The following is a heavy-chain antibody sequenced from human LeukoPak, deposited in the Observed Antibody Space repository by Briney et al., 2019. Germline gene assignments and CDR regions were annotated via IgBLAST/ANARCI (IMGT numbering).Heavy chain of an antibody. J-gene: IGHJ4*02. CDR1: GFTFSTYS. CDR2: ISSSSSTI. V-gene: IGHV3-48*02. CDR3: AREGDSSGPSVGLDY. Sequence: GGSLRLSCAASGFTFSTYSMNWVRQAPGKGLEWVSYISSSSSTIYHADSVKGRFTISRDDAKNTLDLQMNSLRDEDTAVYYCAREGDSSGPSVGLDYWGQGTLVTVSS. D-gene: IGHD3-22*01.